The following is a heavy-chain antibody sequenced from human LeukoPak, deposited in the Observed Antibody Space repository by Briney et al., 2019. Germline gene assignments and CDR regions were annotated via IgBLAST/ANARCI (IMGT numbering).Heavy chain of an antibody. D-gene: IGHD7-27*01. V-gene: IGHV1-8*01. CDR1: GYTFTSFD. Sequence: PVASVKVSCEASGYTFTSFDFNWVRQATGQGLEWMGWMKSNNGHTGYAQKFQGRVTMTRDTSISTAYMELSSLTFEDTAVYYCARGPPNWGMVGYWGQGTLVTVSS. CDR3: ARGPPNWGMVGY. J-gene: IGHJ4*02. CDR2: MKSNNGHT.